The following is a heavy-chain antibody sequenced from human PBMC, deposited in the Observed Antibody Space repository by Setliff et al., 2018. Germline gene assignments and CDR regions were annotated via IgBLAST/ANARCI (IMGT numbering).Heavy chain of an antibody. J-gene: IGHJ4*02. D-gene: IGHD3-16*01. CDR1: GYSFTTYW. CDR2: VYPGDSDT. V-gene: IGHV5-51*01. CDR3: ARDDNTGGGDY. Sequence: GESLKISCKGSGYSFTTYWIGWVRQMPGKGLEWMGIVYPGDSDTRYSPSFQGQVTISADKSISTAYLQLSSLKASDTAIYYCARDDNTGGGDYWGQGTLVTVSS.